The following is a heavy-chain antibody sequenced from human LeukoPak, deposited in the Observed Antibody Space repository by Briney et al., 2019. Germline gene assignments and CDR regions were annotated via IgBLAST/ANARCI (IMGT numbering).Heavy chain of an antibody. CDR1: GFTFNRDW. D-gene: IGHD6-19*01. CDR2: IKEDGSEK. V-gene: IGHV3-7*01. J-gene: IGHJ4*02. CDR3: VTKEPSTSGWSY. Sequence: GGSLRLSCTASGFTFNRDWTAWVRQGPGKGLEWVANIKEDGSEKNYVDSVKGRFTISRDNAENSVYLQMNDLRAEDTGVYYCVTKEPSTSGWSYWGQETLVTVSS.